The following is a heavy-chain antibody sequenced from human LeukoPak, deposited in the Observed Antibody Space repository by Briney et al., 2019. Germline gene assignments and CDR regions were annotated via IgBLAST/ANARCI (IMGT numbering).Heavy chain of an antibody. CDR1: GFTFSSYW. V-gene: IGHV3-23*01. Sequence: GGSLRLSCAASGFTFSSYWMSWVRQAPAKGLEWVSAISGSGGSTYYADSVKGRFTISRDNSKNTLSLQMNSLSAEDTAVYYCAKDRVIGDWGQGTLVTVSS. D-gene: IGHD3-10*01. CDR3: AKDRVIGD. CDR2: ISGSGGST. J-gene: IGHJ4*02.